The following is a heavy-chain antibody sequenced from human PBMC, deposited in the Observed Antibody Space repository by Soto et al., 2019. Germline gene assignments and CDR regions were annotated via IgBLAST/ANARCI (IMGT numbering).Heavy chain of an antibody. D-gene: IGHD5-18*01. Sequence: LSSTEALPGGTISSLGYCWSWKHKHPGKGLEWIGYIYYSGSTYYNPSLKSRVTISVDTSKNQFSLKLSSVTAADTAVYYCARSGYSYGPNPLLYWGQGTLVTVSS. CDR2: IYYSGST. CDR1: GGTISSLGYC. V-gene: IGHV4-31*11. J-gene: IGHJ4*02. CDR3: ARSGYSYGPNPLLY.